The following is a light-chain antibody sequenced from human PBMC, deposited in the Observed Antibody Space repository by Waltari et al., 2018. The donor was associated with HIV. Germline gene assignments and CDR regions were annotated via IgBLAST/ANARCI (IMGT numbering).Light chain of an antibody. J-gene: IGLJ2*01. CDR1: SSDVVRYNL. CDR2: EVF. Sequence: QSALTQPASVSGSPGHSITISCTGTSSDVVRYNLFSCYQQHPGKAPKLTIYEVFKRPSGVSNRFHGSKSGNTASLTISGLQAEDEADYYCCSYAGTSTYVAFGGGTKLTVL. CDR3: CSYAGTSTYVA. V-gene: IGLV2-23*02.